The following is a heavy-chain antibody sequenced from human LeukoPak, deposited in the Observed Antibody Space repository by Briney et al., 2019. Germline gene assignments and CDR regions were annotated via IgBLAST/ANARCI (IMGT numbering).Heavy chain of an antibody. CDR2: ISYDGSNK. J-gene: IGHJ4*02. CDR3: AREGAVVPAATLDY. Sequence: GGSLRLSCAASGFTFSSYAMHWVRQALGKGLGWVAVISYDGSNKYYADSVKGRFTISRDNSKNTLYLQMNSLRAEDTAVYYCAREGAVVPAATLDYWGQGTLVTVSS. V-gene: IGHV3-30-3*01. D-gene: IGHD2-2*01. CDR1: GFTFSSYA.